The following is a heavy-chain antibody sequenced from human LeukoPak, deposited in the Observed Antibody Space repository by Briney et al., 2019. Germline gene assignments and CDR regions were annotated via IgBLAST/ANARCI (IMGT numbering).Heavy chain of an antibody. J-gene: IGHJ4*02. Sequence: SQTLSLTCALSGYSVSSNSAAWNWISQSPWRGLEWLGRTYYGSKWYNDYAVSVKSRITINPDTSKNQSSLQLNSGTPEDTAVYYCARVETYYDLCSGYYTVVLLYWGQGPLVTVSS. CDR1: GYSVSSNSAA. CDR2: TYYGSKWYN. CDR3: ARVETYYDLCSGYYTVVLLY. D-gene: IGHD3-3*01. V-gene: IGHV6-1*01.